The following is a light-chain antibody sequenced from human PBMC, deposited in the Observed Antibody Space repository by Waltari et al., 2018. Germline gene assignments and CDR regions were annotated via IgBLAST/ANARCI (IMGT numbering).Light chain of an antibody. Sequence: EIVMTQSPATLSVSPGERATLSCRAIQSVSSNFAWYQQKPGQAPRLLIYGASISATGIPSRFSGSGSGIEFSLTSSIVKSEDFAVYYCQQYNNWKRLTFGGGTKVEIK. CDR1: QSVSSN. CDR2: GAS. CDR3: QQYNNWKRLT. J-gene: IGKJ4*01. V-gene: IGKV3D-15*03.